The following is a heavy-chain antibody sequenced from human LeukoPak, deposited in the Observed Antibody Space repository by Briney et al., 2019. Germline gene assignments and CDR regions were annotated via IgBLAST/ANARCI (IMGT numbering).Heavy chain of an antibody. V-gene: IGHV3-21*01. D-gene: IGHD3-9*01. CDR2: ISSSSSYI. J-gene: IGHJ4*02. CDR3: ARVDILTGYTQYYFDY. Sequence: GGSLRLSCAASGFTLSGHNMNWVRQAPGKGLEWVSSISSSSSYIYYADSVKGRFTISRDNAKNSLYLQMNSLRAEDTAVYYCARVDILTGYTQYYFDYWGQGTLVTVSS. CDR1: GFTLSGHN.